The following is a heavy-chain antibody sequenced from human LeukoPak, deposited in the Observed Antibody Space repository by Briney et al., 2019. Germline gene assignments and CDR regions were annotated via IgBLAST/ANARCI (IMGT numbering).Heavy chain of an antibody. J-gene: IGHJ5*02. CDR1: GGSFSGYY. CDR2: INHSGST. D-gene: IGHD3-10*01. V-gene: IGHV4-34*01. Sequence: PSETLSLTCAVYGGSFSGYYWSWIRQPPGKGLEWIGEINHSGSTNYNPSFKSRVTISVDTSKNQFSLKLSSVTAADTAVYYCARGRGTMVRGPPGHPWGQGTLVTVSS. CDR3: ARGRGTMVRGPPGHP.